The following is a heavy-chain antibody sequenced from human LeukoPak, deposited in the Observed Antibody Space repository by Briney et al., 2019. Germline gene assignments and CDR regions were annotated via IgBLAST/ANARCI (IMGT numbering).Heavy chain of an antibody. V-gene: IGHV3-74*03. CDR3: AKKSTTVITYSFDY. CDR2: VNSDGCST. D-gene: IGHD4-23*01. Sequence: GGSLRLSCAASGFTFSTYWMHWVRQAPGKGLLWVSRVNSDGCSTMYADSVKGRFTISRDNSKNTLYLQMNSLRAEDTAVYYCAKKSTTVITYSFDYWGQGNLVTVSS. J-gene: IGHJ4*02. CDR1: GFTFSTYW.